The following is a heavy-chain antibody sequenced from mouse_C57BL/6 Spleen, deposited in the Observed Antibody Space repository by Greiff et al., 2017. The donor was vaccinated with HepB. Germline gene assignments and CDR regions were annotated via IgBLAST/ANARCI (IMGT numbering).Heavy chain of an antibody. Sequence: EVMLVESGGGLVKPGGSLKLSCAASGFTFSDYGMHWVRQAPEKGLEWVAYISSGSSTIYYADTVKGRFTISRDNAKNTLFLQMTSLRSEDTAMYYCARGGKKVQITTVPYAMDYWGQGTSVTVSS. CDR1: GFTFSDYG. J-gene: IGHJ4*01. V-gene: IGHV5-17*01. CDR3: ARGGKKVQITTVPYAMDY. CDR2: ISSGSSTI. D-gene: IGHD1-1*01.